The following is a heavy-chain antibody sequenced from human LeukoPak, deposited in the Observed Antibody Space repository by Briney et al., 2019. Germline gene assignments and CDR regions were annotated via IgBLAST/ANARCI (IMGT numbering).Heavy chain of an antibody. J-gene: IGHJ5*02. Sequence: ASVKVSCKVSGYTLTELSMHWVRQAPGKGLEWMGGFDPEDGETIYAQKFQGRVTMTEDTSTDTAYMELSSLRSEDTAVYYCATGGIISCSGGSCYPLTCRWFDPWGQGTLVTVSS. D-gene: IGHD2-15*01. CDR2: FDPEDGET. CDR3: ATGGIISCSGGSCYPLTCRWFDP. CDR1: GYTLTELS. V-gene: IGHV1-24*01.